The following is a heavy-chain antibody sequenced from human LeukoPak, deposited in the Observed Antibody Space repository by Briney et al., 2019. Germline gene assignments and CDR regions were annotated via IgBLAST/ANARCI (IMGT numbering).Heavy chain of an antibody. V-gene: IGHV3-53*01. CDR3: AGRGSGSYFDY. CDR2: IYSGGST. J-gene: IGHJ4*02. CDR1: GFTVSSNY. Sequence: GGSLRLSCAASGFTVSSNYMSWVRQAPGKGLEWVSVIYSGGSTYYADSVKGRFTISRDNAKNTLYLQMNRLRVEDTAVYYCAGRGSGSYFDYWGQGTLVTVSS. D-gene: IGHD3-10*01.